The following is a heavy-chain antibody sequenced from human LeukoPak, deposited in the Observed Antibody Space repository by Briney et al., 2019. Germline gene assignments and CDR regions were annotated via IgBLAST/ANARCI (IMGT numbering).Heavy chain of an antibody. J-gene: IGHJ4*02. V-gene: IGHV3-23*01. D-gene: IGHD3-3*01. CDR3: AKAXIFGVVNPPGY. CDR2: ISGSAGST. Sequence: GGSLRLSFAGSGFSFNKYGMSWGRQAPGKGVGGVSGISGSAGSTYYADSVKGRFTISRDNSKNKLYLQMNRLRGGDKAVYICAKAXIFGVVNPPGYWGQGTLVTVSS. CDR1: GFSFNKYG.